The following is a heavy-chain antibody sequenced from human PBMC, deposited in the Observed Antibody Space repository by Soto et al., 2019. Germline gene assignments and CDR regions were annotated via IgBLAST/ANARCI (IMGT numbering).Heavy chain of an antibody. Sequence: SVKVSCKAPGGTFSSYAISWVRQAPGQGLEWMGGIIPIFGKANYAQKLQGRVTITADESTSTAYMELSSLISEDTAVYSCARSGETYYYASSGYYVLDYWGQGTLVTVSS. CDR3: ARSGETYYYASSGYYVLDY. CDR2: IIPIFGKA. D-gene: IGHD3-22*01. J-gene: IGHJ4*02. V-gene: IGHV1-69*13. CDR1: GGTFSSYA.